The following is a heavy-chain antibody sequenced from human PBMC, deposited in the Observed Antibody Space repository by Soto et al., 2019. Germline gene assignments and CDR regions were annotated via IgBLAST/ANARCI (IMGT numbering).Heavy chain of an antibody. CDR3: ARDGTEGAFIGARPCYCEF. Sequence: ELQLVESGGGLVQPGGSLRLSCAASGFTFRSYWMSWVRQAPGKGLEWVANIKPDGTEKYHEDSVKGRFTISRDNAKNSLYLQMNVLRAEETAVYFCARDGTEGAFIGARPCYCEFWGQGALVTVSS. V-gene: IGHV3-7*05. CDR2: IKPDGTEK. D-gene: IGHD6-6*01. CDR1: GFTFRSYW. J-gene: IGHJ4*02.